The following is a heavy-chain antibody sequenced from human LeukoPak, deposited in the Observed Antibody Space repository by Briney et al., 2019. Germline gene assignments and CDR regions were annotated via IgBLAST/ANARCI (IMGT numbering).Heavy chain of an antibody. Sequence: GGSLRLSCVVSGISFGSHGMHWVRQAPGKGLEWVVVIWYDGSNIWYADSVKGRFTISRDNSKNTLYLQMNSLRAEDTALYYCARARNDYDSNGFSLLEYWGQGTLVTVSS. V-gene: IGHV3-33*01. CDR2: IWYDGSNI. D-gene: IGHD3-22*01. CDR1: GISFGSHG. CDR3: ARARNDYDSNGFSLLEY. J-gene: IGHJ4*02.